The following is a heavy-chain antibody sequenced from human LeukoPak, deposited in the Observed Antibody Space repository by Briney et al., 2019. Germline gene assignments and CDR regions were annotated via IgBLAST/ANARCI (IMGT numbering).Heavy chain of an antibody. J-gene: IGHJ4*02. CDR3: AKSPGAYLFNFDY. Sequence: GGSLRLSCAASGFIFSSYAMSWVRQAPGEGLEWVSSVKGGGGSTFYADSVKGRFTISGDESKNTLYLQMNSLRAEDTAVYYCAKSPGAYLFNFDYWGQGTLVTVSS. CDR1: GFIFSSYA. CDR2: VKGGGGST. V-gene: IGHV3-23*01. D-gene: IGHD2-21*01.